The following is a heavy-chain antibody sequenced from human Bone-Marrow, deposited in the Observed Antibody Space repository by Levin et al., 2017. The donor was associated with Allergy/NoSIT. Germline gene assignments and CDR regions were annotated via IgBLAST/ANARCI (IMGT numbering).Heavy chain of an antibody. CDR2: IKQDGAEK. CDR1: GFTFSNYG. Sequence: GGSLRLSCAASGFTFSNYGMTWVRQAPGKGLEWVANIKQDGAEKNYVDSVKGRFTISRDNANNALHLQMSSLRVEDTAVYFCARKYSSAWCFDYWGQGILVAVSS. J-gene: IGHJ4*02. D-gene: IGHD6-19*01. V-gene: IGHV3-7*01. CDR3: ARKYSSAWCFDY.